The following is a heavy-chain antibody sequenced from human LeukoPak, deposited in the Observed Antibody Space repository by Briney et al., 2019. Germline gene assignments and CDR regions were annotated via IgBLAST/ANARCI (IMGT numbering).Heavy chain of an antibody. D-gene: IGHD6-19*01. V-gene: IGHV4-38-2*02. J-gene: IGHJ4*02. CDR3: ARGSHPVTGTLGGYFDP. CDR1: SYSINSNYY. CDR2: IYHTGST. Sequence: SETLSLTCSVSSYSINSNYYWGWIRPSPGKGREWIGNIYHTGSTYYNPSLKRRVTISLESSNKQFSLRLSSVTAADTAVYYCARGSHPVTGTLGGYFDPWGQGTLVTVSS.